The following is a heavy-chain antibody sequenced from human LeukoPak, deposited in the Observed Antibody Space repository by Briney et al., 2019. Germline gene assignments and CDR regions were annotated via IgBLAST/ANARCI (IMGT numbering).Heavy chain of an antibody. CDR3: ARDPSPHRGEPFDY. Sequence: SETLSLTCTVSGGSISSSSYSWGWIRQPPGKGLEWIGSIYYSGSTYYTPSLKSRVTILVDTSKNQFSLKLSSVTAADTAVYYCARDPSPHRGEPFDYWGQGTLVTVSS. D-gene: IGHD3-16*01. J-gene: IGHJ4*02. CDR2: IYYSGST. CDR1: GGSISSSSYS. V-gene: IGHV4-39*07.